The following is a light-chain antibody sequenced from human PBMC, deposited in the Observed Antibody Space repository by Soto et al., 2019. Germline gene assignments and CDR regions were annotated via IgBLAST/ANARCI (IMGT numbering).Light chain of an antibody. CDR1: SSDVGAYNH. V-gene: IGLV2-14*01. Sequence: QSALTQPASVSGSPGQSITISCTGTSSDVGAYNHVSWYQQHPGTAPKLIIYEVSNRPSGVSSRFSGSKSDNTASLTISGLQAEDEADYYCSAYTTTSTLYVFGTGTKLTVL. CDR3: SAYTTTSTLYV. J-gene: IGLJ1*01. CDR2: EVS.